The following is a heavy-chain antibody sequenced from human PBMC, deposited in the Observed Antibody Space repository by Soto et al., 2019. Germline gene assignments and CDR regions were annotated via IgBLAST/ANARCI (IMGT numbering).Heavy chain of an antibody. CDR2: ISGYNGDT. J-gene: IGHJ6*02. Sequence: QGQLLQSGAEVKKTGASVKVSCKASGYTFSRYGISWVRQAPGQGLEWMGWISGYNGDTNYAQNLQGRVTMTLDTTTRTPYMEWRSMTSDDTAVYLHAKHGHPSYHYYSMDVWGQGTTATVSS. CDR3: AKHGHPSYHYYSMDV. V-gene: IGHV1-18*01. CDR1: GYTFSRYG.